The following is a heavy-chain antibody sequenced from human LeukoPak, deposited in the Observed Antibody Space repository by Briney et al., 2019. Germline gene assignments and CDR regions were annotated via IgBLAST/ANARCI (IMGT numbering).Heavy chain of an antibody. Sequence: PSETLSLTCAVYGGSFSGYYWSWIRQPPGKGLEWIGEINHSGSTNYNPSLKSRVTLSVDTSKNQFSLKLSSVTAADTAVYYCASSSRLLWSLGVWGQGTTVTVSS. J-gene: IGHJ6*02. CDR3: ASSSRLLWSLGV. CDR1: GGSFSGYY. CDR2: INHSGST. D-gene: IGHD3-10*01. V-gene: IGHV4-34*01.